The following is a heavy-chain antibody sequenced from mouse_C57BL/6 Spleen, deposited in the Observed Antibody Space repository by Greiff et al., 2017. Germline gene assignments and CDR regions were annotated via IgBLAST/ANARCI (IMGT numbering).Heavy chain of an antibody. CDR2: IYPGSGST. Sequence: QVQLQQPGAELVKPGASVKMSCKASGYTFTSYWITWVKQRPGQGLEWIGDIYPGSGSTNYNEKFKSKATLTVDTSSSTAYMQLSSLTSEDSAVYYCARWHNGSSLFAYWGQGTLVTVSA. CDR1: GYTFTSYW. CDR3: ARWHNGSSLFAY. J-gene: IGHJ3*01. D-gene: IGHD1-1*01. V-gene: IGHV1-55*01.